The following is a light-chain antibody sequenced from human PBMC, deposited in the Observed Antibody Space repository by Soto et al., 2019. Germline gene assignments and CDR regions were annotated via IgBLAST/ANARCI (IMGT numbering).Light chain of an antibody. Sequence: ESVLAQAPGTLSLSPRERATLSCRASQSVSSSYLAWYQQKPGQAPRLLIYGASSRATGIPDRFSGSGSGTDFTLTISRLEPEDFAVYYCQQYGSSPLTFGPGTKVENK. CDR2: GAS. J-gene: IGKJ3*01. CDR3: QQYGSSPLT. V-gene: IGKV3-20*01. CDR1: QSVSSSY.